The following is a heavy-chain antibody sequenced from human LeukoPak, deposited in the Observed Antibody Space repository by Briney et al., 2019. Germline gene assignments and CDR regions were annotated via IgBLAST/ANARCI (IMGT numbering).Heavy chain of an antibody. J-gene: IGHJ4*02. CDR3: ARSTSTTGYYFDY. D-gene: IGHD4-17*01. CDR2: ISYAGSNK. Sequence: GGSLRLSCAASGFTFSSYAMHWVRQAPGKGLEWVAVISYAGSNKYYADSVKGRFTISRDNSKNTLYLQMNSLRAEDTAVYYCARSTSTTGYYFDYRGQGTLVTVSS. V-gene: IGHV3-30-3*01. CDR1: GFTFSSYA.